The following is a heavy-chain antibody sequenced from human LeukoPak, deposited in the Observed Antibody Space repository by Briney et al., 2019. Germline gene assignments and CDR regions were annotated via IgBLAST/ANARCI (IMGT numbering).Heavy chain of an antibody. Sequence: PSETLSLTCTVSGGSISSSSYYWGWIRQPPGKGVEWIGSIYYSGSTYYNPSLKSRVTISVDTSKNQFSLKLSSVTAADTAVYYCARLVDSSGYYDGTFDYWGQGTLVTVSS. CDR1: GGSISSSSYY. J-gene: IGHJ4*02. V-gene: IGHV4-39*01. CDR2: IYYSGST. D-gene: IGHD3-22*01. CDR3: ARLVDSSGYYDGTFDY.